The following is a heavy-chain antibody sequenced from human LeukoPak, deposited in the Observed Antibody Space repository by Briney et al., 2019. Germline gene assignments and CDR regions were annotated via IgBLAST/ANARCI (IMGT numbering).Heavy chain of an antibody. D-gene: IGHD6-6*01. CDR3: ARDGSSSPAFGY. CDR1: GGSFSGYY. Sequence: PSETLSLTCAVYGGSFSGYYWSWIRQPPGKGLEWIGEINHSGSTNYNPSLKGRVTISVDTSKNQFSLKLSSVTAADTAVYYCARDGSSSPAFGYWGQGTLVTVSS. J-gene: IGHJ4*02. V-gene: IGHV4-34*01. CDR2: INHSGST.